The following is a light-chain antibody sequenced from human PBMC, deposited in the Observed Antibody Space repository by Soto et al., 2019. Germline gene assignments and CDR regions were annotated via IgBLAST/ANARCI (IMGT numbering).Light chain of an antibody. Sequence: EIVLTQSPVTLSLSPGERATLSCRASQSVSSYLAWYQLKPGQAPRLLIYDASNRATGIPARFSGSGSGTDFTLTISSLEPEDFAVYYCQQRSNWPLTFGGGTKVEIK. CDR3: QQRSNWPLT. CDR1: QSVSSY. CDR2: DAS. J-gene: IGKJ4*01. V-gene: IGKV3-11*01.